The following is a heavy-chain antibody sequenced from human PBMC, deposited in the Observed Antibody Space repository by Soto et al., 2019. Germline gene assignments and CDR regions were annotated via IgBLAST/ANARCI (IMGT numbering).Heavy chain of an antibody. CDR3: ARMRGYCSSTSCYFDY. D-gene: IGHD2-2*01. Sequence: PSETLSLTCAVSGGSISSGGYSWSWIRQPPGKGLEGVGYIYHSGSTYYNPSLKSRVTISVDRSKNQFSLKLSSVTAADTALYYCARMRGYCSSTSCYFDYWGQGTLVTVSS. CDR1: GGSISSGGYS. V-gene: IGHV4-30-2*01. CDR2: IYHSGST. J-gene: IGHJ4*02.